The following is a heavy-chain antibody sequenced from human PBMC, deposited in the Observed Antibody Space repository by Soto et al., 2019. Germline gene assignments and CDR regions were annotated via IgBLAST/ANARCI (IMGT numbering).Heavy chain of an antibody. CDR2: ISYGGRT. CDR1: GGSINSGGYC. D-gene: IGHD5-18*01. CDR3: SRGILV. V-gene: IGHV4-31*03. J-gene: IGHJ4*02. Sequence: QVQLQESGPGLVKPSQTLSLTCTVSGGSINSGGYCWSWIRQHPGKGLDWIGCISYGGRTSYNPSLKSRVTRSVDTSKTQSSLKLTSVTAADPAVYYCSRGILVWGQGALITVSS.